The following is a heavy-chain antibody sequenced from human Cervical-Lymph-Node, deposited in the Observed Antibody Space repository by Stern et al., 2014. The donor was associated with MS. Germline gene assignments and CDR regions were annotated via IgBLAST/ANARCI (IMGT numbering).Heavy chain of an antibody. J-gene: IGHJ4*02. Sequence: VQLVESGAGLVQPWESLRLSCAASGFTFTSYSMNWVRQAPGKGLEWFASVSTTDSTMSYADSVKGRFTISRDNAKNSLFLQMNTLRVDDSAVYYCGRGQGDYWGQGSLVAVSS. V-gene: IGHV3-48*01. CDR1: GFTFTSYS. CDR3: GRGQGDY. CDR2: VSTTDSTM.